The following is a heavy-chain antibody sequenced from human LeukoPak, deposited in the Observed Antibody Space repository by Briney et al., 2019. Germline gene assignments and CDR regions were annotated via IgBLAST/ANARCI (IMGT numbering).Heavy chain of an antibody. D-gene: IGHD5-12*01. J-gene: IGHJ4*02. V-gene: IGHV1-3*03. CDR1: GYTFSSYA. CDR2: INAGNGNT. CDR3: ARSIGYSDYVYFDY. Sequence: WASVKVSCKASGYTFSSYAMHWVRQAPGQRREWMGWINAGNGNTKYSQEFQGRVTITRDTSASTAYMELNSLRSEDMAVYYCARSIGYSDYVYFDYWGQGTLVTVSS.